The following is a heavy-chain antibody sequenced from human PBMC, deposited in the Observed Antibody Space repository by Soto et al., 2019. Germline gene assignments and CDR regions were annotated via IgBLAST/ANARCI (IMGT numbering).Heavy chain of an antibody. D-gene: IGHD2-15*01. CDR3: ASLPGVEGGSGRRYFGL. CDR1: GFIFSDSA. Sequence: GGSLRLSCGAFGFIFSDSAMHWVRQAAGKGLEWVGRIRDKVSSNASVYPASVNGRITIYRADSKNTAHLHMHSLTTEDSAEYYCASLPGVEGGSGRRYFGLWGRGTLVTVSS. V-gene: IGHV3-73*01. J-gene: IGHJ2*01. CDR2: IRDKVSSNAS.